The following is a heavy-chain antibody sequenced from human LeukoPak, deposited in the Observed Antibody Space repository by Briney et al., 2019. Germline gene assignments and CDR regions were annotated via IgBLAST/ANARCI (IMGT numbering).Heavy chain of an antibody. CDR2: VDNRGST. CDR1: DGSIKTYY. J-gene: IGHJ4*02. CDR3: ARGAYSSGWYPGAYYFDY. V-gene: IGHV4-4*07. D-gene: IGHD6-19*01. Sequence: SETLSLTCSVSDGSIKTYYWSWIRQPAGKGLEWIGRVDNRGSTNYNPSLKSRVTISVDTSKNQFSLKLSSVTAADTAVYYCARGAYSSGWYPGAYYFDYWGQGTLVTVSS.